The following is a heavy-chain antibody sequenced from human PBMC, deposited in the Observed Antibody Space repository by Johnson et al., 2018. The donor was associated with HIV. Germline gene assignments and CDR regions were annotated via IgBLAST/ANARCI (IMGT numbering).Heavy chain of an antibody. CDR3: ARDLQGRDAFDI. CDR1: GFTFSSYD. CDR2: IGTAGDT. V-gene: IGHV3-13*01. J-gene: IGHJ3*02. Sequence: VQLVESGGGLVQPGGSLRLSCAASGFTFSSYDMHWVRQATGKGLEWVSAIGTAGDTYYPGSVKGRFTISRENAKNSLYLQMNSLRAEDTAVYYCARDLQGRDAFDIWGQGTMVTVSS.